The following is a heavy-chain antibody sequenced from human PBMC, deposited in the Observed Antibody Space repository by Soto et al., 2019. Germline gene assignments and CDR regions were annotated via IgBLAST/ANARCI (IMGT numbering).Heavy chain of an antibody. Sequence: QVQLVQSGAEVKKPGSSVKVSCKASGGTFSSYAISWVRQAPGQGREWMGGIIPIFGTANYAQKLQGRVTITADESTSTAYMELSSLRSEATAVYYCARDLTGTDWFDAWGQGTLVTVSS. V-gene: IGHV1-69*01. J-gene: IGHJ5*02. CDR3: ARDLTGTDWFDA. CDR1: GGTFSSYA. D-gene: IGHD1-1*01. CDR2: IIPIFGTA.